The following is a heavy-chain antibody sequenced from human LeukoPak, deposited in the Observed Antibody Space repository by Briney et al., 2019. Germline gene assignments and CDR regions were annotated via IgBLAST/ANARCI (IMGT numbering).Heavy chain of an antibody. CDR3: AKEGSTSYYYYYGMDV. CDR2: ISGSGGST. Sequence: GGSLRLSCAASGFPFNAHWMTWVRQAPGKGLEWVSAISGSGGSTYYADSVKGRFTISRDNSKNTLYLQMNSLRAEDTAVYYCAKEGSTSYYYYYGMDVWGQGTTVTVSS. J-gene: IGHJ6*02. CDR1: GFPFNAHW. D-gene: IGHD2-2*01. V-gene: IGHV3-23*01.